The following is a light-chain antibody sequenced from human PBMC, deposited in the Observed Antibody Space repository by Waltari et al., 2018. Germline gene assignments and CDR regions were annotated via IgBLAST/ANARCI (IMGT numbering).Light chain of an antibody. CDR3: QQYYSTPYT. CDR1: QDIRNS. Sequence: DIQMTQSPSSLSASVGHRVTITCLASQDIRNSLAWYQQKPGAAPKLLLYAASRLLSGVPSRFSGSGSGTDYTLTISSLQPEDFATYYCQQYYSTPYTFGQGTKLEI. V-gene: IGKV1-NL1*01. CDR2: AAS. J-gene: IGKJ2*01.